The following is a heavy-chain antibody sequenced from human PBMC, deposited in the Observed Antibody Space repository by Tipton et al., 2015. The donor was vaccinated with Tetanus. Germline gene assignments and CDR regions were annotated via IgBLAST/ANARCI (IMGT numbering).Heavy chain of an antibody. CDR3: ARGGSSPY. CDR1: GYAFSSYG. Sequence: QLVQSGAEVRKSGASVKVSCKVSGYAFSSYGINWVRQAPGQGLEWVGSISPYTGNTNYAQNLQGRVTMTRDTSTTTAYMELRSLRSDDAAVYYCARGGSSPYWGQGTLVIVSS. J-gene: IGHJ4*02. D-gene: IGHD2-15*01. V-gene: IGHV1-18*04. CDR2: ISPYTGNT.